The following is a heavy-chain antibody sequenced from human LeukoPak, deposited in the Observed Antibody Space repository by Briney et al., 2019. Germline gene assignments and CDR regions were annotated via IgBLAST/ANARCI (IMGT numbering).Heavy chain of an antibody. J-gene: IGHJ4*02. Sequence: SETLSLTCAVYGGSFSGYYWSWIRQPPGKGLEWIGEINHSGSTNYNPSLKSRVTISVDTSKNQFSLKLSSVTAADTAVYYCARGHGSYGFPGGYWGQGTPVTVSS. CDR1: GGSFSGYY. D-gene: IGHD5-18*01. V-gene: IGHV4-34*01. CDR2: INHSGST. CDR3: ARGHGSYGFPGGY.